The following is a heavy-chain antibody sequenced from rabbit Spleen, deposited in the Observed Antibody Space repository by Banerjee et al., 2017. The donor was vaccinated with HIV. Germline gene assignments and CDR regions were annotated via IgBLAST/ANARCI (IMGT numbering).Heavy chain of an antibody. CDR1: FFVFSFYG. J-gene: IGHJ3*01. CDR3: ARARGHGWGLTRLDL. Sequence: QAQLTSPGGGLVHPGGSLPLSSPASFFVFSFYGLFWVRQAPGKGLEWIAYIHPAFGIRNDANSVKGRFTISSDNAQNTVALQMTSLTAADTATDFGARARGHGWGLTRLDLWGPGTLVTVS. V-gene: IGHV1S47*01. D-gene: IGHD3-1*01. CDR2: IHPAFGIR.